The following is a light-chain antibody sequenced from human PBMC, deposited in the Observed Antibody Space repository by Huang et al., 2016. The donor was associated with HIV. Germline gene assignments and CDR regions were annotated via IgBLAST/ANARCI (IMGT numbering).Light chain of an antibody. CDR1: QSVLYSLSKKNY. V-gene: IGKV4-1*01. CDR2: WAT. Sequence: DIVMTQSPDSLAVSPGGRATINCKSSQSVLYSLSKKNYLAWFQQNPGRPPKLLIYWATTRESGVPDRFSGSGSGTDFTLTINNLQAEDVAVYFCLQYYSVPQTFGHGTKVEI. J-gene: IGKJ1*01. CDR3: LQYYSVPQT.